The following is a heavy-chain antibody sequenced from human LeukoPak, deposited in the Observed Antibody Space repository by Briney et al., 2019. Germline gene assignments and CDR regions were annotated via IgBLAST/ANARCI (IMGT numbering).Heavy chain of an antibody. D-gene: IGHD3-22*01. CDR3: ATEDYTSGHAGALGFDP. CDR2: IRQDGDGR. Sequence: GGSLRLSCAASGFAFSSYVMHWARQAPGEGLGWVAVIRQDGDGRFYGNSVKGRFTISRDNSRNALYLEMDSLRVEDTARYFCATEDYTSGHAGALGFDPWGQGTLVTVSA. V-gene: IGHV3-30*03. CDR1: GFAFSSYV. J-gene: IGHJ5*02.